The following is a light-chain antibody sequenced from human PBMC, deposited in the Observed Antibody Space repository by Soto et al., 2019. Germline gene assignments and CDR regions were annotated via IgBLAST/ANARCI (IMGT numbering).Light chain of an antibody. Sequence: DIVMTQSPDSLAVSLGERATINCKSSQSVLYSSNNKNYLAWYQQKPGQPPKLLIYWASTRESGVPARFSGSGYETDFTLTISSLQAEDVAVYYCHQYYNTPSYTFGQGTKLEIK. J-gene: IGKJ2*01. CDR3: HQYYNTPSYT. CDR1: QSVLYSSNNKNY. V-gene: IGKV4-1*01. CDR2: WAS.